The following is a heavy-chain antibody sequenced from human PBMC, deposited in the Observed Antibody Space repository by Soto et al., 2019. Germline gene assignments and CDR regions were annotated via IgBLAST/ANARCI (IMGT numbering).Heavy chain of an antibody. D-gene: IGHD3-22*01. J-gene: IGHJ4*02. CDR1: GFTFSTYA. CDR2: ISYGGSIK. CDR3: ARDTAERYYDSSGYTLDY. Sequence: AGGSLRLSCAASGFTFSTYAMHWVRQAPGKGLEWVAIISYGGSIKYYADSVKGRFTISRDISKNTLYLQMNSLRVEDTAVYYCARDTAERYYDSSGYTLDYWGQGTLVTVSS. V-gene: IGHV3-30-3*01.